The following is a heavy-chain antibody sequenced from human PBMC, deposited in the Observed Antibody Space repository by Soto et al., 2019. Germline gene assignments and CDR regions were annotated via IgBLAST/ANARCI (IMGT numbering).Heavy chain of an antibody. CDR1: GFTFSSYG. J-gene: IGHJ4*02. V-gene: IGHV3-30*18. Sequence: GGSLRLSCAASGFTFSSYGMHWVRQAPGKGLEWVAVISYDGSNKYYADSVKGRFTISRDNSKNTLYLQTNSLRAEDTAVYYCAKDLRREGTARSDYWGQGTLVTVSS. CDR3: AKDLRREGTARSDY. D-gene: IGHD1-26*01. CDR2: ISYDGSNK.